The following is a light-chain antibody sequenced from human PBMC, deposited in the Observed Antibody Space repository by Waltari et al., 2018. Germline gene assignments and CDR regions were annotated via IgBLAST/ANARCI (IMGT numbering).Light chain of an antibody. CDR2: RNT. Sequence: SPGLTQPPSVSVSPGPTAIIPCSGDELADKYIYWFPQKAGQAPVVVIRRNTGRPSGIPERFAASDSGTTGTLVISGVQAEDEADYYCQSADDSGNHVLFGGGTRLTVL. V-gene: IGLV3-25*03. CDR1: ELADKY. J-gene: IGLJ2*01. CDR3: QSADDSGNHVL.